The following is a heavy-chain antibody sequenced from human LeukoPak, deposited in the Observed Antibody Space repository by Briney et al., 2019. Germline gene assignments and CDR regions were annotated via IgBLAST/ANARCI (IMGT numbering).Heavy chain of an antibody. CDR3: ARSSSSHRRSDY. CDR2: ISYDGSNK. V-gene: IGHV3-30-3*01. J-gene: IGHJ4*02. Sequence: GGSLRLSCAASGFTFSSYAMHWVRQAPGKGLEWVAVISYDGSNKYYAGSVKGRFTISRDNSKNTLYLQMNSLRAEDTAVYYCARSSSSHRRSDYWGQGTLVTVSS. D-gene: IGHD6-13*01. CDR1: GFTFSSYA.